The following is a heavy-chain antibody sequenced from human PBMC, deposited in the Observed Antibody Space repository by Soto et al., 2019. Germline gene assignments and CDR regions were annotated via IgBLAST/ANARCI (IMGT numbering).Heavy chain of an antibody. CDR1: GYTFTNFG. D-gene: IGHD3-16*01. CDR2: ISAYNGNT. Sequence: QVQLVQSGAEVKKPGASVKVSCKASGYTFTNFGISWVRQAPGQGLEWMGWISAYNGNTNYAQKFQGRVTMTTDTATRTAYMEVRSLRFDDTAAYYCARGGTPIDYGGQGTLVTVSS. J-gene: IGHJ4*02. CDR3: ARGGTPIDY. V-gene: IGHV1-18*01.